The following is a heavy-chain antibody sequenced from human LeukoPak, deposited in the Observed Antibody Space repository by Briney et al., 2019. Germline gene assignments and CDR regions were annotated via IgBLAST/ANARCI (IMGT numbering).Heavy chain of an antibody. J-gene: IGHJ4*02. CDR2: IYYSGST. CDR1: GGSISSSSYY. Sequence: SETLSLTCTVSGGSISSSSYYWGWIRQPPGKGLEWIGSIYYSGSTYYNPSLKSRVTISVDTSKNQFSLKLSSVTAADTAAYYCTACSGGSCYSTGFDYWGQGTLVTVSS. D-gene: IGHD2-15*01. V-gene: IGHV4-39*07. CDR3: TACSGGSCYSTGFDY.